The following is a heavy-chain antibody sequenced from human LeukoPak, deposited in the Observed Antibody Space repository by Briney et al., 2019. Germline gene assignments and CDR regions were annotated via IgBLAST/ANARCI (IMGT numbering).Heavy chain of an antibody. CDR1: GYTFTGYY. CDR2: INPNSGGT. J-gene: IGHJ6*02. CDR3: ARDRYDPHIGSGRRMDV. D-gene: IGHD3-10*01. Sequence: ASVKVSCKASGYTFTGYYMHWVQQAPGQGLEWMGWINPNSGGTNYAQKFQGRVTMTRDTSISTAYMELSRLRSDDTAVYYCARDRYDPHIGSGRRMDVWGQGTTVTVSS. V-gene: IGHV1-2*02.